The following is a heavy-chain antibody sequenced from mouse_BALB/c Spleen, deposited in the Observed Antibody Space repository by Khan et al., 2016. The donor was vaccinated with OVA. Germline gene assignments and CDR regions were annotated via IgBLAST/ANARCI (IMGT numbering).Heavy chain of an antibody. J-gene: IGHJ3*01. CDR1: GFTFSTYA. V-gene: IGHV5-9-3*01. Sequence: EVELVESGGGLVKPGGSLKLSCAASGFTFSTYAMSWVRQTPEKRLEWVATISSDGDYTSFPDNVTGRFTISRDNAKNTLCLQMTSLRSDDTAMYYCARSPYGNFAYWGHGTLVTVSA. CDR2: ISSDGDYT. CDR3: ARSPYGNFAY. D-gene: IGHD2-1*01.